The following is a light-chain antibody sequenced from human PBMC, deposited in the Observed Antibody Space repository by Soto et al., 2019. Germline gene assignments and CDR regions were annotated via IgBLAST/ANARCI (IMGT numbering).Light chain of an antibody. CDR1: SSDVGGYNY. CDR3: SAYADTNRAV. V-gene: IGLV2-8*01. J-gene: IGLJ2*01. Sequence: QSALTQPPSAAGSPGQSVTISCTGTSSDVGGYNYVSWYQQHPGKAPKLLIYEVTKRPSGVPDRFSGSKSGNTASLTVSGRQADDEADYYCSAYADTNRAVFGGGTKLTVL. CDR2: EVT.